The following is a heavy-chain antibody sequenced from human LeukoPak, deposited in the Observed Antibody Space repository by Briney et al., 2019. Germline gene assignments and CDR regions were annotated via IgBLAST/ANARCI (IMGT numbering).Heavy chain of an antibody. J-gene: IGHJ6*03. CDR2: IIPIFGTA. D-gene: IGHD2-15*01. CDR1: GGTFSSYA. V-gene: IGHV1-69*13. CDR3: ARVWVVDLYYYYMDV. Sequence: ASVKVSCKASGGTFSSYAISWVRQAPGQGLEWMGGIIPIFGTANYAQKFQGRVTITADESTSTAYMELSSLRSEDTAVYYCARVWVVDLYYYYMDVWGKGTTVTVSS.